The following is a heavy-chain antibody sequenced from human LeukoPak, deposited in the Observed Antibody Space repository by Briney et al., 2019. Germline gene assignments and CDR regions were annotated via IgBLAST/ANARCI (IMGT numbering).Heavy chain of an antibody. CDR3: ARGGDSSSWYYYFDX. V-gene: IGHV3-30*02. CDR1: GFTFSNSG. Sequence: GGSLRLSCAASGFTFSNSGLHWVRQAPGKGLEWVAFIRYDGSNKYYADSVKGRFTISRDNSKNTLYLQMNSLRAEDTAVYYCARGGDSSSWYYYFDXXXXGXLVTXXS. D-gene: IGHD6-13*01. CDR2: IRYDGSNK. J-gene: IGHJ4*02.